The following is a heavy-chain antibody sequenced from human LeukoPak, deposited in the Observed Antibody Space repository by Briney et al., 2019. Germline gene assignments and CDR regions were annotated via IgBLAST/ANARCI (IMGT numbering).Heavy chain of an antibody. CDR1: GFTFDDYG. CDR3: ARVSIAVAGNYYYYMDV. J-gene: IGHJ6*03. D-gene: IGHD6-19*01. V-gene: IGHV3-20*04. CDR2: INWNGGST. Sequence: PGGSLTLSCAASGFTFDDYGMSWVRQAPGKGLEWVSGINWNGGSTGYADSVKGRFTISRDNAKNSLYLQMNSLRAEDTALYYCARVSIAVAGNYYYYMDVWGKGTTVTVSS.